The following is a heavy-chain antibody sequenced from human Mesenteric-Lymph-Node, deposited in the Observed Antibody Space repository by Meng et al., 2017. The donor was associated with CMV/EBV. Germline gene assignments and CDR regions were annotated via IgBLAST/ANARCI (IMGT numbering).Heavy chain of an antibody. Sequence: GESLKISCAASGFTFSGSAMHWVRQASGKGLEWVGRIRSKANSYATAYAASVKGRFTISRDDSKNTAYLQMNSLRAEDTAVYYCAGGYKRGNCFDYWGQGTLVTVSS. CDR3: AGGYKRGNCFDY. J-gene: IGHJ4*02. V-gene: IGHV3-73*01. CDR2: IRSKANSYAT. CDR1: GFTFSGSA. D-gene: IGHD1-1*01.